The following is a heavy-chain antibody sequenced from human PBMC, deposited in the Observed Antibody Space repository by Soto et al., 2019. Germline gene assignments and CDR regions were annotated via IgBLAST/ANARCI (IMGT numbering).Heavy chain of an antibody. CDR3: ARDCSGGSCYPALGA. V-gene: IGHV3-53*01. CDR2: IYSDGTT. J-gene: IGHJ5*02. CDR1: GFAVSNTY. Sequence: EVHLVESGGGLIQPGGSLTLSCAASGFAVSNTYMRWVRQAPGRGLEWVSFIYSDGTTCYADSVKGRFTISRDTSKTTLSLQMNSLTAEDTAVYYCARDCSGGSCYPALGAWGQGTLVTVPS. D-gene: IGHD2-15*01.